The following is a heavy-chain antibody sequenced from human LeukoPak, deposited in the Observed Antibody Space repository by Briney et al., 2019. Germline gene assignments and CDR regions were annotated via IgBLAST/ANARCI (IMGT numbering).Heavy chain of an antibody. CDR2: ISGSGGST. D-gene: IGHD3-10*01. CDR3: AKDWGFGELLGYYFDY. CDR1: GFTFSSYA. Sequence: GGSLRLSCAASGFTFSSYAMSWVRQAPGKGLEWVSAISGSGGSTYYADSVKGRFTISRDNSKNTLYLQMNSLRAEDTAVYYCAKDWGFGELLGYYFDYWGQGTLVTVSS. J-gene: IGHJ4*02. V-gene: IGHV3-23*01.